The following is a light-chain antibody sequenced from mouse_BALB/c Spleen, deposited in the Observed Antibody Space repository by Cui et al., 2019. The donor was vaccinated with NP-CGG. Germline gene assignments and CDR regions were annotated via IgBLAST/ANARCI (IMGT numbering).Light chain of an antibody. CDR3: ALWYSNHWV. CDR2: GTN. Sequence: HAFLSQESVLTTSPGETVTLTCRSSTGAVTTSNYANWVQEKPDHLFTGLIGGTNNRAPGVPARFSGSLIGDKAALTITGAQTEDEAIYFCALWYSNHWVFGGGTKLTVL. V-gene: IGLV1*01. J-gene: IGLJ1*01. CDR1: TGAVTTSNY.